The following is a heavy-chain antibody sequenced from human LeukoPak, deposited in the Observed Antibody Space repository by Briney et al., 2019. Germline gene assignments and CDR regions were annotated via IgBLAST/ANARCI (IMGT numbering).Heavy chain of an antibody. CDR2: IYYSGST. CDR1: GGSISSYY. D-gene: IGHD1/OR15-1a*01. J-gene: IGHJ6*02. Sequence: PSETLSLTCTVSGGSISSYYWSWIRQPPGKGLEWIGYIYYSGSTNYNPSLKSRVTISVDTSKNQFSLKLSSVTAADTAVYYCARYEQSPFYYYGMDVWGQGTTVTVSS. CDR3: ARYEQSPFYYYGMDV. V-gene: IGHV4-59*08.